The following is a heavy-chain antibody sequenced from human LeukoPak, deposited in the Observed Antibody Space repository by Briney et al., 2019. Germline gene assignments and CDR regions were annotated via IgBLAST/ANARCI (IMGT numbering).Heavy chain of an antibody. Sequence: GGSLRLSCVASGFTFSSYWMHWVRQAPGKGRVWVLRVKRDGSVTNYADSVKGRFTLSRDNAKNTLYLPMNSLRTEDTAVYYCARGLPNYYGMDVWGQGTTVTVSS. CDR3: ARGLPNYYGMDV. CDR1: GFTFSSYW. V-gene: IGHV3-74*01. J-gene: IGHJ6*02. CDR2: VKRDGSVT.